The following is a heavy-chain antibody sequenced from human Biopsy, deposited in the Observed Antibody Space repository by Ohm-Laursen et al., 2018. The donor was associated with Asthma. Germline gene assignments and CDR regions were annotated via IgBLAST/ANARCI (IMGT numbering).Heavy chain of an antibody. CDR3: ARDVVWFREVGGMDV. D-gene: IGHD3-10*01. J-gene: IGHJ6*02. V-gene: IGHV3-30*03. CDR1: GFTLTTYA. Sequence: SLRLSCTASGFTLTTYAIHWVRQAPGKGLEWVAVISYDGSTKYSADSVKGRFIVSRDISKNILSLQMNSLRPEDTAVYCCARDVVWFREVGGMDVWGQGTTVTVSS. CDR2: ISYDGSTK.